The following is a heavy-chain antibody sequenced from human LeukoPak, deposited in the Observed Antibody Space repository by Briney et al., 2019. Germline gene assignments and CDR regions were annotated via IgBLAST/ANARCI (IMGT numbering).Heavy chain of an antibody. V-gene: IGHV3-21*01. J-gene: IGHJ4*02. CDR1: GFTFSGYS. Sequence: LGGSLRLSCAASGFTFSGYSMNWVRQAPGKGLEWVSSISSSSSYIYYADSVRGRFTISRDNAKNSLYLQMNSLRDEDTAVYYCARAPRIYNWNGPYFDYWGQGTLVTVSS. CDR2: ISSSSSYI. CDR3: ARAPRIYNWNGPYFDY. D-gene: IGHD1-1*01.